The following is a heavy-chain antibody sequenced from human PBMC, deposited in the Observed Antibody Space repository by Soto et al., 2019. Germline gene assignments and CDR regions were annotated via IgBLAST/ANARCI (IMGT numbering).Heavy chain of an antibody. CDR2: FDREDGET. CDR1: GYTLTELS. V-gene: IGHV1-24*01. J-gene: IGHJ5*02. Sequence: ASVKVSCKVSGYTLTELSMHWVRQAPGEGLEWMGGFDREDGETIYAQKFQGRVTMTEDTSTDTAYMELSSLRSDDTAVYYCATVRVTIFRVVIWFDPWGQGTLVTVSS. D-gene: IGHD3-3*01. CDR3: ATVRVTIFRVVIWFDP.